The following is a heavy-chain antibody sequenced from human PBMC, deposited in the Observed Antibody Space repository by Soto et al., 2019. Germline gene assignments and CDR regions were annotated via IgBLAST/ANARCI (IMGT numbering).Heavy chain of an antibody. CDR1: GGSISSYY. Sequence: SETLSLTCTVSGGSISSYYWSWIRQPPGKGLEWIGYIYYSGSTKYNPSLKNRVTIPIDTSKNQFSLKLSSLTAADTAVYYCAGVRSAPTSLIHGGQGTLVTVS. D-gene: IGHD3-16*01. CDR3: AGVRSAPTSLIH. J-gene: IGHJ4*02. V-gene: IGHV4-59*01. CDR2: IYYSGST.